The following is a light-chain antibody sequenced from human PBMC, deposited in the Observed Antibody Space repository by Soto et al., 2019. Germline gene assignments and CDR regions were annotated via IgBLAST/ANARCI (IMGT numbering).Light chain of an antibody. CDR1: STDVGDYNF. J-gene: IGLJ2*01. CDR2: EVN. CDR3: TSYAASNNLGV. V-gene: IGLV2-8*01. Sequence: QSALTQPPSASGSPGPSVTISFTGTSTDVGDYNFVSWYQHHPGKDPKLMIYEVNKRPSGVPDRFSGSKSGNTASLTVSGLQADDEADYYCTSYAASNNLGVFGGGTKLTVL.